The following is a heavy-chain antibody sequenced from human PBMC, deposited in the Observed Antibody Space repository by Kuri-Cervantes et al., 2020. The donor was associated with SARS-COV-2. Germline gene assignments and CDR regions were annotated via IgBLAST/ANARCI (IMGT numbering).Heavy chain of an antibody. J-gene: IGHJ2*01. V-gene: IGHV4-4*07. CDR3: ARWTQQLVDGWYFDL. D-gene: IGHD6-13*01. CDR2: IYTSGST. Sequence: GSLRLSCTVSGGSISGYYWSWIRQPAGKGLEWIGRIYTSGSTNYNPSLKSRVTMSVDTSKNQFSLKWSSVTAADTAVYYCARWTQQLVDGWYFDLWGRGTLVTVSS. CDR1: GGSISGYY.